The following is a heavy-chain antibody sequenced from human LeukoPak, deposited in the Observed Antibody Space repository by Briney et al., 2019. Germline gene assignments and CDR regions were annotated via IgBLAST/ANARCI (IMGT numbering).Heavy chain of an antibody. D-gene: IGHD5-24*01. Sequence: HTGGSLRLSCAASGVTVSRKHMTWVRQAPGKGLEWVSVIYTGNSTYYADSVEGRFTISRDTSKNTLYLQMNSLRAEDTAVYYCATFDGYNSPQGGYWGQGTLVTVSS. CDR3: ATFDGYNSPQGGY. J-gene: IGHJ4*02. CDR1: GVTVSRKH. CDR2: IYTGNST. V-gene: IGHV3-53*01.